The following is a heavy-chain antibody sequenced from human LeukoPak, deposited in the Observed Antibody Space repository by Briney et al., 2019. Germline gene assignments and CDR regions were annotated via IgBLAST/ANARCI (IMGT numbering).Heavy chain of an antibody. V-gene: IGHV4-59*10. J-gene: IGHJ5*02. D-gene: IGHD1-20*01. CDR2: IYTSGST. Sequence: SETLSLTCAVYGGSFSGYYWSWIRQPAGKGLEWIGRIYTSGSTNYNPSLKSRVTISVDTSKNQFSLKLSSVTAADTAVYYCARSRYNWNGQNWFDPWGQGTLVTVSS. CDR1: GGSFSGYY. CDR3: ARSRYNWNGQNWFDP.